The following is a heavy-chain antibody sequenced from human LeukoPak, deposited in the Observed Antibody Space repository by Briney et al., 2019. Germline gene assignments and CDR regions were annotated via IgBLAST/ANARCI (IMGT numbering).Heavy chain of an antibody. Sequence: ASVKASCKASGYTFTSYGISWVRQAPGQGLEWMGWISAYNGNTNYAQKLQGRVTMTTDTSTSTAYMELRSLRSDDTAVYYCARDPGGSGYYYGPIDYWGQGTLVTVSS. CDR2: ISAYNGNT. D-gene: IGHD3-22*01. CDR3: ARDPGGSGYYYGPIDY. V-gene: IGHV1-18*01. CDR1: GYTFTSYG. J-gene: IGHJ4*02.